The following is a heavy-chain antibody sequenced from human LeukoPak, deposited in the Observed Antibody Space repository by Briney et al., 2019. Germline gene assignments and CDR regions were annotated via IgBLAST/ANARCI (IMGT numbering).Heavy chain of an antibody. CDR3: ARGNYGFDY. J-gene: IGHJ4*02. CDR2: ILADGTTT. V-gene: IGHV3-74*03. Sequence: GGSLRLSCAASGFIFSDYEMYWVRQAPGKGLVWVSRILADGTTTMYADSVKGRFTISRDNAKNTLYLQTNSLRAEDTAAYYCARGNYGFDYWGQGTLVIVSS. D-gene: IGHD1-7*01. CDR1: GFIFSDYE.